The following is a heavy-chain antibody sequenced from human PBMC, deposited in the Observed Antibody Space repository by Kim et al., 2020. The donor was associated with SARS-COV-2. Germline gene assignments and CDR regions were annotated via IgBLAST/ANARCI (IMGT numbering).Heavy chain of an antibody. CDR3: VRLKSHTRIIVVVVAADTYFDY. CDR2: INHSGST. Sequence: SETLSLTCAVYGGSFSGYYWSWIRQPPGKGLEWIGEINHSGSTNYNPSLKSRVTISVDTSKNQFSLKLGSVTAAATAVYYCVRLKSHTRIIVVVVAADTYFDYWGQGTLVTVSS. V-gene: IGHV4-34*01. D-gene: IGHD2-15*01. J-gene: IGHJ4*02. CDR1: GGSFSGYY.